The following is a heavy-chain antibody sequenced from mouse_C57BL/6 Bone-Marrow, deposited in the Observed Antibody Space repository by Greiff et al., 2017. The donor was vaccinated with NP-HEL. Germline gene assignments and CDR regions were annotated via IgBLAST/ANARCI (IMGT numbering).Heavy chain of an antibody. CDR2: IYPGSGNT. CDR3: AFRQLRQRNYFDY. J-gene: IGHJ2*01. D-gene: IGHD3-2*02. CDR1: GYTFTDYY. Sequence: QVQLQQSGAELVRPGASVKLSCKASGYTFTDYYINWVKQRPGQGLEWIARIYPGSGNTYYNEKFKGKATLTAEKSSSTAYMQLSSLTSEDSAVYFCAFRQLRQRNYFDYWGQGTTLTVSS. V-gene: IGHV1-76*01.